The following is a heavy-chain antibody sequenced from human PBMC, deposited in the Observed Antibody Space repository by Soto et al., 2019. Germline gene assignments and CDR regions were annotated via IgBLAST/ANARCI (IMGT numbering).Heavy chain of an antibody. J-gene: IGHJ6*02. Sequence: SETLSLTCTVSSGSISSYYWSWIRQPPGKGLEWIGYIYYSGSTNYNPSLKSRVTISVDTSKNQFSLKLSSVTAADTAVYYCARVGTVRGTYYYDSSGYYKRYRPENTVEYGMDVWGQGTTVTVSS. CDR3: ARVGTVRGTYYYDSSGYYKRYRPENTVEYGMDV. CDR2: IYYSGST. V-gene: IGHV4-59*01. D-gene: IGHD3-22*01. CDR1: SGSISSYY.